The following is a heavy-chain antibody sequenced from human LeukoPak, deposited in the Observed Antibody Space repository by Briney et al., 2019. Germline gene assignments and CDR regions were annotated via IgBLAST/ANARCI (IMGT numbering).Heavy chain of an antibody. CDR3: ARHLPGYSGGWYQFDY. Sequence: SETLSLTCTVSGGSVSSHFWSWIRQPPGKGLEWIGYIYNSGITNYNPSLKSRVTISVDTSKNQFSLKLSSVTAADTAVYYCARHLPGYSGGWYQFDYWGQGTLVTVSS. CDR1: GGSVSSHF. J-gene: IGHJ4*02. CDR2: IYNSGIT. D-gene: IGHD6-19*01. V-gene: IGHV4-59*08.